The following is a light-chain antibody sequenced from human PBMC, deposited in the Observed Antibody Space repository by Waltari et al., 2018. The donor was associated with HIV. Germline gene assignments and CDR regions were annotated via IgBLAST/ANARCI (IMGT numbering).Light chain of an antibody. J-gene: IGKJ3*01. CDR3: QQFKTYPLT. V-gene: IGKV1-9*01. Sequence: DIQLTQSPSFLSASVGDRVTFTCRASQGIRNSLAWYPQRPGKAPNLLIYAASTLHSGVPSRFSGSGSGTDFTLTISSLQPEDFATYYCQQFKTYPLTFGPGTKVDVK. CDR1: QGIRNS. CDR2: AAS.